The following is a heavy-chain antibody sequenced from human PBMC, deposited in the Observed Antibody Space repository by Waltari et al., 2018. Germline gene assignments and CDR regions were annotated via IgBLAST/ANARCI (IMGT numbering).Heavy chain of an antibody. CDR2: ISSSSSYI. CDR1: GFTFSTYS. D-gene: IGHD7-27*01. V-gene: IGHV3-21*01. CDR3: ARDSGTGWDAFDI. J-gene: IGHJ3*02. Sequence: EVQLLESGGGLVKPGVSLRLSCAASGFTFSTYSMHWVRRAPGKGLEWVSSISSSSSYIYDAESVKGRFTISRDNAKNSLYLQMNSLRAEDTAVYYCARDSGTGWDAFDIWGQGTMVTVSS.